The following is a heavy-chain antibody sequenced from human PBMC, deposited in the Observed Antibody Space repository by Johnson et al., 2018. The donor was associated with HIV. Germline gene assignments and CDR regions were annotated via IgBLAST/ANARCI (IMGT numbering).Heavy chain of an antibody. V-gene: IGHV3-66*01. CDR3: ARDGRDLVTRGSFDI. CDR2: IYTGGST. CDR1: GFTVSSNY. D-gene: IGHD3-9*01. Sequence: VQLVESGGTLVQPGGSLRLFCAASGFTVSSNYMSWVRQTPGKGLEWVSVIYTGGSTYYADSVRGRFTISRDNSNNTLYLQMNSLRPEDTAVYYCARDGRDLVTRGSFDIWGQGTVVTVSS. J-gene: IGHJ3*02.